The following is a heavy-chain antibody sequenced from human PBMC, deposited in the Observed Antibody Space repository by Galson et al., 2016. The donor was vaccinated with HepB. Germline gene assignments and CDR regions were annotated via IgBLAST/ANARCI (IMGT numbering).Heavy chain of an antibody. J-gene: IGHJ5*02. V-gene: IGHV1-2*02. CDR1: GYSFNGHY. CDR3: ARDGRYGSSWPGWFDA. Sequence: SVKVSCKASGYSFNGHYLYWVRQAPGQGLEWMGWINPNNGGTKHVQKFQGRVSMTRDTSLNTIYIELSTLTSDDTAVYYCARDGRYGSSWPGWFDAWGQGTQVTVFS. D-gene: IGHD6-19*01. CDR2: INPNNGGT.